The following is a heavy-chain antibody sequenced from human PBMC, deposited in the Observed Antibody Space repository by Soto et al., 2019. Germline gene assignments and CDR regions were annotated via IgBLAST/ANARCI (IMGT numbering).Heavy chain of an antibody. CDR3: ARARLRAVYAFDF. J-gene: IGHJ3*01. V-gene: IGHV4-31*03. CDR1: GVSITSGAYD. CDR2: IYYNGNT. Sequence: SETLSLTCTLSGVSITSGAYDWTWVRQHPGKGLEWIGYIYYNGNTYFSPSLKSRLTISIDTSKNQFSLKLSSVTAADTAMYYCARARLRAVYAFDFWGQGTMVTVS. D-gene: IGHD4-17*01.